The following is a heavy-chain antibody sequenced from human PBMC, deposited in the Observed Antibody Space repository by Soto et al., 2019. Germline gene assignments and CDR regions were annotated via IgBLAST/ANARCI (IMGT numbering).Heavy chain of an antibody. CDR3: ARGRMRGTTVTTPSAFDY. J-gene: IGHJ4*02. Sequence: SETLSLTCAVYGGSFSGYYWSWIRQPPGKGLEWIGEINHSGSTNYNPSLKSRVTISVDTSKNQFSLKLSSVTAADTAVYYCARGRMRGTTVTTPSAFDYWGQGTLVTVSS. V-gene: IGHV4-34*01. D-gene: IGHD4-17*01. CDR2: INHSGST. CDR1: GGSFSGYY.